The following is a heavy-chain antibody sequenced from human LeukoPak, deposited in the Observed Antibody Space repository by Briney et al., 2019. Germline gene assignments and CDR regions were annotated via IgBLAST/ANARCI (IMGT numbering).Heavy chain of an antibody. Sequence: ASVKVSCKASGYTFTSYGISWVRQAPGQGLEWMGWINPNSGGTNYAQKFQGRVTMTRDTSISTAYMELSRLRSDDTAVYYCARNLLWFGDDYWGQGTLVTVSS. D-gene: IGHD3-10*01. V-gene: IGHV1-2*02. CDR1: GYTFTSYG. CDR3: ARNLLWFGDDY. CDR2: INPNSGGT. J-gene: IGHJ4*02.